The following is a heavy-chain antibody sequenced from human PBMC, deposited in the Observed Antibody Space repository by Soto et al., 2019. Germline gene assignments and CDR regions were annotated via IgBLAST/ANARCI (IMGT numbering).Heavy chain of an antibody. J-gene: IGHJ4*02. Sequence: ASVKVSCKASGYTFSSYYMNWVRQAPGQGLEWMGIINPSGGSTSYAQKFQGRVTMTRDTSTSTVYMELSSLRCEDTAVYYCARENVDHYDSSGYFFWGQGTLVTVSS. D-gene: IGHD3-22*01. CDR2: INPSGGST. CDR3: ARENVDHYDSSGYFF. V-gene: IGHV1-46*01. CDR1: GYTFSSYY.